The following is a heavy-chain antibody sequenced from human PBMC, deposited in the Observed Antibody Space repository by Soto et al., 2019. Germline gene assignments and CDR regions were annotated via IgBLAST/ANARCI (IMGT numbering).Heavy chain of an antibody. CDR1: GGSISSSNW. Sequence: SETLSLTCAVSGGSISSSNWWSWVRQPPGKGLEWIGEIYHSGSTSYNPSLQSRVAISLDTSKSQFSLNLTSVTATDTAVYYCARQGFGPLHGLADVWGQGTTVTVSS. J-gene: IGHJ6*02. V-gene: IGHV4-4*02. CDR2: IYHSGST. D-gene: IGHD3-10*01. CDR3: ARQGFGPLHGLADV.